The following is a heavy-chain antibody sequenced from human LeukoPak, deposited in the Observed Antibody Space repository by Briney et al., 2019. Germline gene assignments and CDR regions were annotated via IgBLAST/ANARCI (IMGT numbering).Heavy chain of an antibody. CDR2: ISDSGGKT. CDR1: GFTFNNYA. Sequence: GGSLRLSCTAAGFTFNNYAMSWVRQAPGKGLEWVSHISDSGGKTYYADSVKGRFTISRDNSKNTLYLQMNSLRAEDTAVYYCAKDQQGGYCSSTSCYGYAFDIWGQGTMVTVSS. D-gene: IGHD2-2*01. J-gene: IGHJ3*02. V-gene: IGHV3-23*01. CDR3: AKDQQGGYCSSTSCYGYAFDI.